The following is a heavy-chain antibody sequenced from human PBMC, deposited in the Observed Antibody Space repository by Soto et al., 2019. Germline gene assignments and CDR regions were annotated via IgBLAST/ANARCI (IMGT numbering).Heavy chain of an antibody. CDR3: ARGPNWGYRFDS. D-gene: IGHD7-27*01. V-gene: IGHV1-69*06. CDR1: GGTFSGHA. CDR2: LIPLFGTT. J-gene: IGHJ4*02. Sequence: QVQLVQSGAEVKKPGSSVKVSCEASGGTFSGHAISWVRQAPGQGPEWMGGLIPLFGTTQHAQNFQDRLTITADKSTRTAYMELTSLRFEDTAIYYCARGPNWGYRFDSWGQGTLVTVS.